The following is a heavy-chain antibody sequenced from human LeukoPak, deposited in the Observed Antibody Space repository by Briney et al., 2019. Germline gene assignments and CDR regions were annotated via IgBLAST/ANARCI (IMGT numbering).Heavy chain of an antibody. D-gene: IGHD4-23*01. CDR2: ISGSGGST. V-gene: IGHV3-23*01. CDR3: AKGQPGYGGAFDI. Sequence: LSGGSLRLSCAASGFTFSSYAMSWVRQAPGKGLEWVSAISGSGGSTYYADSVKGRFTISRDNSKNTLYLQMNSLRAEDTAVYYCAKGQPGYGGAFDIWGQGTMVTVSS. J-gene: IGHJ3*02. CDR1: GFTFSSYA.